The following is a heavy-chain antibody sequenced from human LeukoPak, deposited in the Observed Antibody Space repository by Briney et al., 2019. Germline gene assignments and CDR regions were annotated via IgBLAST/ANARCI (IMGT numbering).Heavy chain of an antibody. CDR2: MNPNSGNT. CDR3: ARVEKKRQRSTIFGVVSSPDYYYYYMDV. Sequence: ASVKVSCKASGYTFTSYDINWVRQATGQGLEWMGWMNPNSGNTGYAQKFQGRVTMTRNTSISTAYMELSSLRSEDTAVYYCARVEKKRQRSTIFGVVSSPDYYYYYMDVWGKGTTVTVSS. D-gene: IGHD3-3*01. V-gene: IGHV1-8*01. CDR1: GYTFTSYD. J-gene: IGHJ6*03.